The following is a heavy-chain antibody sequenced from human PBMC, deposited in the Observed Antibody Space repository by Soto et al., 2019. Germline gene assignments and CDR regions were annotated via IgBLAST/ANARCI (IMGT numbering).Heavy chain of an antibody. Sequence: QLHLVQSGAVVKKPGASVTVSCSASGYPVTAYYMHWVRQAPGRGLEWMGGINPATGAAKYTQTFQGRVTMTRDTSTSTVVVELRGLTSGDTAVFYCARGGGVGVAGSAAFDMWGQGTLVTVSS. CDR1: GYPVTAYY. J-gene: IGHJ3*02. D-gene: IGHD3-3*01. V-gene: IGHV1-2*02. CDR2: INPATGAA. CDR3: ARGGGVGVAGSAAFDM.